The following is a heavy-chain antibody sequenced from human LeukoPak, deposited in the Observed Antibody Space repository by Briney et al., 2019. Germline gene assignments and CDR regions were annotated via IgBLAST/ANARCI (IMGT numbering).Heavy chain of an antibody. V-gene: IGHV1-2*06. Sequence: ASLKVSFKASGYTFNGYYMHWVRQAPGQGLEWMGRINPNSGGTNYAQKFQGRVTLTRDTSISTAYMELSKLRSDDTAVYYCARADIVATKDYWGQGTLVTVSS. D-gene: IGHD2-21*01. CDR3: ARADIVATKDY. CDR1: GYTFNGYY. J-gene: IGHJ4*02. CDR2: INPNSGGT.